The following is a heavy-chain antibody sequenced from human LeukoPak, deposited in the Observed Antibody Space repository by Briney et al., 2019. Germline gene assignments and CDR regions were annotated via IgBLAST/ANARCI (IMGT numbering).Heavy chain of an antibody. CDR1: GFTFSSYA. D-gene: IGHD2-2*01. Sequence: GGSLRLSCAASGFTFSSYAMSWVRQAPGKGLEWVSAISGSGGSKYYADSVKGRFTISRDNSKNTLYLQMNSLRAEDTAVYYCAKQEPAGYYYYGMDVWGQGTTVTVSS. CDR2: ISGSGGSK. CDR3: AKQEPAGYYYYGMDV. J-gene: IGHJ6*02. V-gene: IGHV3-23*01.